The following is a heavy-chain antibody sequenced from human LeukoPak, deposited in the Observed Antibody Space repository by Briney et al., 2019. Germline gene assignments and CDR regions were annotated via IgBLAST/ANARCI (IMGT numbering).Heavy chain of an antibody. D-gene: IGHD2/OR15-2a*01. CDR2: FYHTGST. CDR3: AGGNHHTTGPYYFDY. CDR1: GGTIRTLY. V-gene: IGHV4-59*11. Sequence: SETLSLTCTVSGGTIRTLYWSWIRQTPGKGLEWIGYFYHTGSTNYNPSLKSRVIMSLDTSESQFSLKLSSVTAADTAVYYCAGGNHHTTGPYYFDYWGQGTLVTVS. J-gene: IGHJ4*02.